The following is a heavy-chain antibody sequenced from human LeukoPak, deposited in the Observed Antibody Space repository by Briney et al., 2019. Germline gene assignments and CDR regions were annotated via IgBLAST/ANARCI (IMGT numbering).Heavy chain of an antibody. V-gene: IGHV4-34*01. CDR1: GGSFSGYY. CDR2: INHSGST. D-gene: IGHD3-22*01. CDR3: ARERITMIVVVWGAFDY. Sequence: SEALSLTCAVYGGSFSGYYWSWIRQPPGKGLEWIGEINHSGSTNYNPSLKSRVTISVDTSKNQFSLKLSSVTAADTAVYYCARERITMIVVVWGAFDYWGQGTLVTVSS. J-gene: IGHJ4*02.